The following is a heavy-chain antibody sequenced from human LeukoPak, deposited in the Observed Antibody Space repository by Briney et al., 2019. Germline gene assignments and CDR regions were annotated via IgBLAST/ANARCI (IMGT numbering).Heavy chain of an antibody. V-gene: IGHV3-74*03. J-gene: IGHJ5*02. D-gene: IGHD2-2*01. Sequence: GGSLRLSCAASGFTFSSYWMHWVRQAPGKGLVWVSRISTDGTYTEYADSVKGRFTISRDNAKNSLYLQMNSPRAEDTAVYYCARDASPYCSSTSCAPRNWFDPWGQGTLVTVSS. CDR1: GFTFSSYW. CDR3: ARDASPYCSSTSCAPRNWFDP. CDR2: ISTDGTYT.